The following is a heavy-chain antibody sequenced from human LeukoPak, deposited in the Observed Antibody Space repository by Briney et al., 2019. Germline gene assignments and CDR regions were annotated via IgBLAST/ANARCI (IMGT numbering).Heavy chain of an antibody. CDR2: IYYSETT. CDR3: ARQRADYYYYYVDV. V-gene: IGHV4-39*01. J-gene: IGHJ6*03. Sequence: PSETLSLTCTVSGGSINTANYYWGWFRQPPGKGLEWIGSIYYSETTYDNPSLKSRVTISIETSKNQFSLRLSSVTASDTAVYYGARQRADYYYYYVDVWGEGTTVAVS. CDR1: GGSINTANYY.